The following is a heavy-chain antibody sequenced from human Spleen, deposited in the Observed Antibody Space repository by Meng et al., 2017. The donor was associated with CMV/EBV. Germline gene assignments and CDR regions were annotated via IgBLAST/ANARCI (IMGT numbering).Heavy chain of an antibody. CDR2: ISYDGTNQ. CDR1: GFTFSSYW. J-gene: IGHJ4*02. CDR3: VKGPYSYGTYYFDY. Sequence: GESLKISCAASGFTFSSYWMSWVRQAPGKGLEWVAEISYDGTNQYYADSVKGRFSISRDNYKNTLFLQMDTLRPEDTAVFYCVKGPYSYGTYYFDYWGQGTLVTVSS. V-gene: IGHV3-30*18. D-gene: IGHD5-18*01.